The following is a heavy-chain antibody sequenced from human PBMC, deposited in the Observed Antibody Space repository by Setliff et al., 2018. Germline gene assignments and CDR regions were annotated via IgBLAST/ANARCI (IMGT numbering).Heavy chain of an antibody. CDR2: INTNTGNP. Sequence: ASVKVSRKASGYMFTTYAMSWIRQVPGQGFEWMGWINTNTGNPIYVQGFTGRFVFSLDTSVSTAYLHISGLKAEDTAVYYCARASRFGTVVYKGDYYMDVWGKGTTVTVSS. J-gene: IGHJ6*03. CDR1: GYMFTTYA. V-gene: IGHV7-4-1*02. CDR3: ARASRFGTVVYKGDYYMDV. D-gene: IGHD3-10*01.